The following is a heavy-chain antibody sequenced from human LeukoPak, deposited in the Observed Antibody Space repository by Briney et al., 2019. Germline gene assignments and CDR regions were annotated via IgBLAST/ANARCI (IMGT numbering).Heavy chain of an antibody. CDR2: ISGYNGYT. J-gene: IGHJ3*02. V-gene: IGHV1-18*01. D-gene: IGHD5-12*01. CDR3: EKDLGEGWQRWTDAFDI. CDR1: GYAFTNYG. Sequence: GASVTVSCKAAGYAFTNYGITWLRQAPGQGLELVGWISGYNGYTNYAQKVQDRVTMTTDTSTNTAYMELRRLRSDDKAVYYCEKDLGEGWQRWTDAFDIWGQGTMVTVSS.